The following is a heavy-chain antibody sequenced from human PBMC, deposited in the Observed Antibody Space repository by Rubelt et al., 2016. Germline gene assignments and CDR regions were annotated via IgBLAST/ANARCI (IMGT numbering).Heavy chain of an antibody. V-gene: IGHV4-38-2*02. J-gene: IGHJ4*02. CDR1: GYSISSGYY. CDR2: IYHSGGT. CDR3: ARDHSSGWYLEGFFDY. Sequence: QVQLQESGPGLVKPSETLSLTCTVSGYSISSGYYWGWIRQPPGKGLEWIGSIYHSGGTYYNPSLNSRVTISVDTSKNQFSLKLSSVTAADTAVYYCARDHSSGWYLEGFFDYWGQGTLVTVSS. D-gene: IGHD6-19*01.